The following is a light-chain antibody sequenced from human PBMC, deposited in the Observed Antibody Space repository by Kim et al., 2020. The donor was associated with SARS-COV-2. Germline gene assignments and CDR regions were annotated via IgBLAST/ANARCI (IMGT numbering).Light chain of an antibody. CDR1: QSIDNY. Sequence: ASVGDGVPISCRASQSIDNYLNWYQQKPGEAPNLLIYAASALHTGVPSRFSGSGSGTHFTLTISSLQPEDFATYYCQKSYASPRTFGQGTKVDIK. CDR3: QKSYASPRT. V-gene: IGKV1-39*01. CDR2: AAS. J-gene: IGKJ1*01.